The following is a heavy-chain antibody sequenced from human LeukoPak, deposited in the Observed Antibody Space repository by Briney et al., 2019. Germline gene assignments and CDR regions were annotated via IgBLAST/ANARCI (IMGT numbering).Heavy chain of an antibody. V-gene: IGHV4-4*07. CDR2: IYTSGST. Sequence: SETLSLTCTVSGGSISSYYWSWIRQPAGKGLEWIGRIYTSGSTNYDPSLKSRVTMSVDTSKNQFSLKLSSVTAADTAVYYCARSGPGIAAAGRAFDIWGQGTMVTVSS. CDR1: GGSISSYY. D-gene: IGHD6-13*01. J-gene: IGHJ3*02. CDR3: ARSGPGIAAAGRAFDI.